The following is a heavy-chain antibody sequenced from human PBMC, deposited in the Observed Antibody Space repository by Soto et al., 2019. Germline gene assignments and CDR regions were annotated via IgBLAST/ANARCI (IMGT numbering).Heavy chain of an antibody. D-gene: IGHD3-10*01. CDR2: VSGSGGST. CDR3: AKSLWFGELLRFDD. J-gene: IGHJ4*02. CDR1: GFTFSSYA. Sequence: EVQLLESGGGLVQPGGSLRLSCAASGFTFSSYAMSWVRQVPGKGLEWVSAVSGSGGSTYYADSVKGRFTISRDNSKNTQYLQMNSLRAEDTAVYYCAKSLWFGELLRFDDWGQGTLVTVAS. V-gene: IGHV3-23*01.